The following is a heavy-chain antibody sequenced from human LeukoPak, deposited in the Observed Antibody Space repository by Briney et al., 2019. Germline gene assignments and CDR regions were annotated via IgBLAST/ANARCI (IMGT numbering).Heavy chain of an antibody. D-gene: IGHD3-10*01. J-gene: IGHJ4*02. CDR2: INHSGST. CDR1: GGSFSASY. CDR3: VVLFRRGSGSYYIDY. Sequence: SGTLSLTCAVYGGSFSASYWSWIRQPPGQGLEWIGEINHSGSTNYNPSLKSRVTISLDTSKNQFSLKLSSVTAADTAAYYCVVLFRRGSGSYYIDYWGQGTLVTVSS. V-gene: IGHV4-34*01.